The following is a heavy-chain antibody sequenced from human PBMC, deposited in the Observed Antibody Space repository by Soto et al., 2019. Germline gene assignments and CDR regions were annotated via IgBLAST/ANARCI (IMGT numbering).Heavy chain of an antibody. CDR2: ISDSGDRT. J-gene: IGHJ4*02. CDR1: EFTFNIFD. Sequence: EVHLLESGGGWVQPGGSLRLSCVASEFTFNIFDMSWVRQAPGKGLEWVSMISDSGDRTYYAGSVRGRFTMSRDNSKNTVYLQMDSLRAEDTAIYYCVKGGWLDYWGQGTLVTVSS. V-gene: IGHV3-23*01. D-gene: IGHD5-12*01. CDR3: VKGGWLDY.